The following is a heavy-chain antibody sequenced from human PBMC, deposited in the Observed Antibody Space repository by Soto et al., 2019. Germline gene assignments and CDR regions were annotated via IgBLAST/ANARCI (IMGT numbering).Heavy chain of an antibody. V-gene: IGHV3-33*01. D-gene: IGHD1-26*01. CDR1: GFTFSSYG. CDR2: IWYDGSNK. Sequence: GGSLRLSCAASGFTFSSYGMHWVRQAPGKGLEWVAVIWYDGSNKYYADSVKGRFTISRDNSKNTLYLQMNSLRAEDTAVYYCPRDLSVGAPHYYFDYWGQGTLVTVSS. CDR3: PRDLSVGAPHYYFDY. J-gene: IGHJ4*02.